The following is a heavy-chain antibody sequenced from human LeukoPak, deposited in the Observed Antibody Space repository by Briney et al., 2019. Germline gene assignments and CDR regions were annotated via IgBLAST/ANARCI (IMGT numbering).Heavy chain of an antibody. Sequence: PGGSLRLSCAASGFTFSSFEMKWVRQAPGRGLEWVSYISSSSGIIYYADSVKGRFTISRDNSKNTLYLQMNSLRAEDTAVYYCAKAGLPVYYYYMDVWGKGTTVTISS. J-gene: IGHJ6*03. CDR3: AKAGLPVYYYYMDV. V-gene: IGHV3-48*01. CDR1: GFTFSSFE. D-gene: IGHD2-15*01. CDR2: ISSSSGII.